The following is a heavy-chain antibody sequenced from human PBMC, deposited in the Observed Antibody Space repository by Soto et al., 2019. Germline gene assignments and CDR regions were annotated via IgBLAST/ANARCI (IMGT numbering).Heavy chain of an antibody. CDR1: RGSISTSGYS. D-gene: IGHD3-22*01. V-gene: IGHV4-30-2*01. CDR3: GIIRSYYTSGYCSSFYFDY. J-gene: IGHJ4*02. CDR2: IYHSGCA. Sequence: QLQLQESGSGLVKPSQTLSLTCTVSRGSISTSGYSWGWIRQPPGKGLEWIGYIYHSGCAYYNPSLKSSVTISVDKYKNQFSLGLVSVTAADAAVYYCGIIRSYYTSGYCSSFYFDYWGQGTLVTVSS.